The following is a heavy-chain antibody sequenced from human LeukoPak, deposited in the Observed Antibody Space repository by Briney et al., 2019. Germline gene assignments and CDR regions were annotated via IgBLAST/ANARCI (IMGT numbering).Heavy chain of an antibody. J-gene: IGHJ5*02. CDR2: ISSNGGST. CDR3: ARAAMVTGPNWFDP. D-gene: IGHD5-18*01. CDR1: GFTFSSYA. V-gene: IGHV3-64*01. Sequence: PGGSLRLSCAASGFTFSSYAMHWVRQAQGKGLEYVSAISSNGGSTYYANSVEGRFTISRDNSKNTLYLQMGSLRAEDMAVYYCARAAMVTGPNWFDPWGQGTLVTVSS.